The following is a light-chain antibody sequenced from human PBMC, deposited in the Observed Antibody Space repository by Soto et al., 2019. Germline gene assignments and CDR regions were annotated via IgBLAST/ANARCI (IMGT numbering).Light chain of an antibody. CDR1: QDVSNY. J-gene: IGKJ4*01. CDR3: QQYDNLPFT. Sequence: DLQMTQSPSSLSASVGDRVTITCQASQDVSNYLSWYQQKPGKAPKLLIYAAPNFETGVPLRFSGSGSGTHFTFTISSLQPEDIATYYCQQYDNLPFTFGGGSNVEIK. CDR2: AAP. V-gene: IGKV1-33*01.